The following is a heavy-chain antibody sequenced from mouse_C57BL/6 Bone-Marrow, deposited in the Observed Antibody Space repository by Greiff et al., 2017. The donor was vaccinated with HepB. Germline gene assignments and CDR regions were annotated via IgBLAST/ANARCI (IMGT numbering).Heavy chain of an antibody. Sequence: VQLKQSGAELVRPGASVKLSCTASGFNIKDDYMHWVKQRPEQGLEWIGWIDPENGDTEYASKFQGKVTITADTSSNTAYLQLSSLTSEDTAVYYCLLTTVVAHYFDYWGQGTTLTVSS. CDR3: LLTTVVAHYFDY. J-gene: IGHJ2*01. V-gene: IGHV14-4*01. D-gene: IGHD1-1*01. CDR2: IDPENGDT. CDR1: GFNIKDDY.